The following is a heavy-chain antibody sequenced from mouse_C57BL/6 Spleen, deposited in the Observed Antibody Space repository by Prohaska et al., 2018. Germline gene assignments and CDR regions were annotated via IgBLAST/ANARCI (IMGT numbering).Heavy chain of an antibody. D-gene: IGHD2-12*01. V-gene: IGHV1-52*01. J-gene: IGHJ3*01. CDR1: GYTFTSYW. CDR3: AIYDEAY. Sequence: QVQLQQPGAELVRPGSTVKQSGKAHGYTFTSYWRAWLQQRRRQGLEWIVNIDPSDIETHYNQKFKDKATLTGDKSSSTAYMQLSSLTSEDSAVYYCAIYDEAYWGQGTLVTVSS. CDR2: IDPSDIET.